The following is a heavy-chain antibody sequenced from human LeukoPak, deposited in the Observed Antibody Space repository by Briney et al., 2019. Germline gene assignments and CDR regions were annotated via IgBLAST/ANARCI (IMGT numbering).Heavy chain of an antibody. V-gene: IGHV1-69*04. CDR1: GGTFSSYA. Sequence: SVKVSCKASGGTFSSYAISWVRQAPGQGLEWMGRIIPILGIANYAQKFQGRVTITADKSTSTAYMELSSLRSEDTAVYYCARDYYDSSGYSGFDPWGQGTLVTVSS. CDR2: IIPILGIA. J-gene: IGHJ5*02. CDR3: ARDYYDSSGYSGFDP. D-gene: IGHD3-22*01.